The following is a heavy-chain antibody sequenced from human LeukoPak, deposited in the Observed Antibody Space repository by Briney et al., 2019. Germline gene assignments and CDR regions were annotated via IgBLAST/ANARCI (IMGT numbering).Heavy chain of an antibody. Sequence: ASETLSLTCTVSGYSISSGYYWGWIRQPPGKGLEWIGSIYHSGSTNYNPSLKSRVTISVDTSKNQFSLKLSSVTAADTAVYYCARTTEGGYTYDYFYYYYMDVWGKGTTVTVSS. CDR1: GYSISSGYY. J-gene: IGHJ6*03. CDR3: ARTTEGGYTYDYFYYYYMDV. V-gene: IGHV4-38-2*02. CDR2: IYHSGST. D-gene: IGHD5-18*01.